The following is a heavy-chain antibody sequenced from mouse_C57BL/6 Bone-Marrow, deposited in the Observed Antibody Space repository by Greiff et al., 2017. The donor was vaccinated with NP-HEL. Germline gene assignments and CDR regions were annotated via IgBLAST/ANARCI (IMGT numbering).Heavy chain of an antibody. D-gene: IGHD2-4*01. CDR2: IYPGSGST. CDR1: GYTFTSYW. J-gene: IGHJ1*03. CDR3: ARLNYDYDYWYFDV. Sequence: QVQLQQPGAELVKPGASVKMSCKASGYTFTSYWITWVKQRPGQGLEWIGDIYPGSGSTNYNEKFKSKATLTVDTSSSTAYMQLSSLTSEDSAVYYCARLNYDYDYWYFDVWGTGTTVTVSS. V-gene: IGHV1-55*01.